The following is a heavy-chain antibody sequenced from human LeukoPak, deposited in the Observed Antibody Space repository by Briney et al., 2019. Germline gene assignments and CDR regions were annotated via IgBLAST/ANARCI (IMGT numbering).Heavy chain of an antibody. CDR2: IKEDGSEK. D-gene: IGHD5-24*01. CDR1: GFTFSNYW. J-gene: IGHJ4*02. Sequence: GGSLRLSCAASGFTFSNYWMNWVRQAPEKGREWVANIKEDGSEKYYVDCVKGRFTISRDNAENSLYLQMNSLRAEDTAVYYCVREGKWEMTTTTGSFDYWGQGTLVTVSS. V-gene: IGHV3-7*01. CDR3: VREGKWEMTTTTGSFDY.